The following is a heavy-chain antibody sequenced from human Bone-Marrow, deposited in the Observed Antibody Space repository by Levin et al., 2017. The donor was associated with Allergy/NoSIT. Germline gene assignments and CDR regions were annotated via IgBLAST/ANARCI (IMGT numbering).Heavy chain of an antibody. Sequence: LSLTCAASGFTLSSHGMSWVRQAPGKGLEWVSGFSASGAIYYADSVKGRFSISRDNSKNTLYLQMISLRVEDTAVYYCAKDNGWLHASWGQGTVVTVSS. D-gene: IGHD5-24*01. J-gene: IGHJ5*02. CDR3: AKDNGWLHAS. CDR2: FSASGAI. CDR1: GFTLSSHG. V-gene: IGHV3-23*01.